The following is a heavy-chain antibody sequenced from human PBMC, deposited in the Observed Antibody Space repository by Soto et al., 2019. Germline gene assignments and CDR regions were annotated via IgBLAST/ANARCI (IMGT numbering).Heavy chain of an antibody. CDR3: ARGGDLPITIFGVVGPENPNWFDP. D-gene: IGHD3-3*01. J-gene: IGHJ5*02. Sequence: SETLSLTCTVSGGSISSGGYYWSWIRQHPGKGLEWIGYIYYSGSTYYNPSLKSRVTISVDTSKNQFSLKLSSVTAADTAVYYCARGGDLPITIFGVVGPENPNWFDPWGQGTLVTVSS. V-gene: IGHV4-31*03. CDR2: IYYSGST. CDR1: GGSISSGGYY.